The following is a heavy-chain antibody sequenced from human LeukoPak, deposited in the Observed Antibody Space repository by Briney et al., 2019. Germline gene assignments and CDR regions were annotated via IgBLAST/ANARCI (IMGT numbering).Heavy chain of an antibody. D-gene: IGHD2/OR15-2a*01. CDR2: IYYSGST. CDR3: AREVIEDWFDP. V-gene: IGHV4-31*03. Sequence: PSQTLSLTCTVSGGSIGSGAYYWNWIRQHPGKGLEWIGYIYYSGSTYYNPSLKSRVTMSVDTSKNQFSLKLSSVTAADTAVYYCAREVIEDWFDPWGQGTLVTVSS. J-gene: IGHJ5*02. CDR1: GGSIGSGAYY.